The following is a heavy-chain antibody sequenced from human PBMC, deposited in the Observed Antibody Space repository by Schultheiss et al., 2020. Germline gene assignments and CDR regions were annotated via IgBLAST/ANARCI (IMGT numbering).Heavy chain of an antibody. CDR1: GYTFTSYG. CDR3: ARPNWGSWWGHGMDA. D-gene: IGHD6-13*01. J-gene: IGHJ6*02. V-gene: IGHV1-18*01. CDR2: ISAYSGDT. Sequence: ASVKVSCKASGYTFTSYGISWVRQAPGQGLECMGWISAYSGDTQYAQKFQGRVTMTTDTSTSTAYMELRSLRSDDTAVYYCARPNWGSWWGHGMDAWGQGTTVNVSS.